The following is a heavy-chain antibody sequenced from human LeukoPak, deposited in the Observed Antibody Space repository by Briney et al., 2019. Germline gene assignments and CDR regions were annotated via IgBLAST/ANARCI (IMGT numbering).Heavy chain of an antibody. D-gene: IGHD3-10*01. V-gene: IGHV3-NL1*01. CDR1: GFTFSSYG. CDR2: IYSGGST. Sequence: GGSLRLSCAASGFTFSSYGMHWVRQAPGKGLEWVSVIYSGGSTYYADSVKGRFTISRDNSKNTLYLQMNSLRAEDTAVYYCARDSSTMEVYFQHWGQGTLVTVSS. CDR3: ARDSSTMEVYFQH. J-gene: IGHJ1*01.